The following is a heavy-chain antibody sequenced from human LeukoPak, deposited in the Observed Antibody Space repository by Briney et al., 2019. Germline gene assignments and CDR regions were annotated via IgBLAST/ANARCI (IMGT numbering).Heavy chain of an antibody. V-gene: IGHV3-23*01. CDR2: ISGSGGST. CDR1: GFTFSSYA. D-gene: IGHD2-15*01. J-gene: IGHJ4*02. Sequence: GGSLRLSCAASGFTFSSYAMSWVRQAPGKGLEWVSAISGSGGSTYYADSVKGRFTISRDNSKNTLYLQMNSLRAGDTAVYYCAKSVVVMPATRADYWGQGTLVTVSS. CDR3: AKSVVVMPATRADY.